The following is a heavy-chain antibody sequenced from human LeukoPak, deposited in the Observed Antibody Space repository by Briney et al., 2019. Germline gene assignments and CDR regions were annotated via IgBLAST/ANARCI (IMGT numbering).Heavy chain of an antibody. CDR3: ARDGLTQVISPRGYYYGMDV. CDR2: IYNTGNT. D-gene: IGHD2-21*01. CDR1: GGSIRSGDYY. J-gene: IGHJ6*02. Sequence: PSETLSLTCTVSGGSIRSGDYYWSWIRQPPGKGLEWIGNIYNTGNTDHNPSLKSRVTMSVDTSKNQFSLKLNSVTAADTAVYYCARDGLTQVISPRGYYYGMDVWGQGTPVTVSS. V-gene: IGHV4-30-4*01.